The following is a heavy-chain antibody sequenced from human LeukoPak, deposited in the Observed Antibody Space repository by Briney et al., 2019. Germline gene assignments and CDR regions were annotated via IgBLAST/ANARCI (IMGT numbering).Heavy chain of an antibody. Sequence: SETLSLTCTVSGGSISSYYWSWIRQPAGKGLEWIGRIYTSGSTTYNPSLKSRVTMSVDTSKNQFSLKLGSVTAADTAVYYCARDSGTTGGVKFDPWGQGTLVTVSS. D-gene: IGHD3-16*01. CDR3: ARDSGTTGGVKFDP. J-gene: IGHJ5*02. CDR2: IYTSGST. CDR1: GGSISSYY. V-gene: IGHV4-4*07.